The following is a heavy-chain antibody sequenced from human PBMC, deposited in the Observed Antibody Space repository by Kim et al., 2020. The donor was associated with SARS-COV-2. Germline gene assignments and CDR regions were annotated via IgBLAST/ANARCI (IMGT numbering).Heavy chain of an antibody. V-gene: IGHV3-20*04. CDR1: VFDFDTFA. J-gene: IGHJ3*01. CDR2: IQSHNVVN. CDR3: ARGIQGLAF. D-gene: IGHD3-3*02. Sequence: GGSLRLSCEGSVFDFDTFAITWVRPAPGNVREWVSRIQSHNVVNGYWNSGKGRFTASRDNSKDSLQMTDMRGVDTGMYYCARGIQGLAF.